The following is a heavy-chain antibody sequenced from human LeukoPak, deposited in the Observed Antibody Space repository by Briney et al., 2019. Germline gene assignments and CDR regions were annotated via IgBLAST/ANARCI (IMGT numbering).Heavy chain of an antibody. CDR1: GYTFTSYD. CDR2: MNPNSGNT. Sequence: GASVKVSCKASGYTFTSYDINWVRQATGQGLEWMGWMNPNSGNTGYAQKFQGRVTMTGNTSISTAYMELSSLRSEDTAVYYCARGHYDFWSGYYRRLTNPNWFDPWGQGTLVTVSS. V-gene: IGHV1-8*01. D-gene: IGHD3-3*01. J-gene: IGHJ5*02. CDR3: ARGHYDFWSGYYRRLTNPNWFDP.